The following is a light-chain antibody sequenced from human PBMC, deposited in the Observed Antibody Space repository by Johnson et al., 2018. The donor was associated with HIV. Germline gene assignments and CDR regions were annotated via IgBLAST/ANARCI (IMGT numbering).Light chain of an antibody. CDR2: GTT. J-gene: IGLJ1*01. CDR3: RTWDNSLDAYV. Sequence: QSVLTQPPSVSAAPGQKVTISCSGSSSNIGNNYVSWYQQLPGTAPKLLIYGTTKRPSGIPDRFSGSKSGTSATLGITGLQAGDEADYYCRTWDNSLDAYVFGTGTRVAVL. V-gene: IGLV1-51*01. CDR1: SSNIGNNY.